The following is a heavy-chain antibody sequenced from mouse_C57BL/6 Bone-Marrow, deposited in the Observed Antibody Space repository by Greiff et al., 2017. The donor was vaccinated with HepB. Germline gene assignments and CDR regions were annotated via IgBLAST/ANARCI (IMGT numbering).Heavy chain of an antibody. D-gene: IGHD1-1*01. CDR1: GFTFSDYY. V-gene: IGHV5-12*01. CDR3: ARDGSRMVDY. J-gene: IGHJ4*01. CDR2: ISNGGGST. Sequence: EVHLVESGGGLVQPGGSLKLSCAASGFTFSDYYMYWVRQTPEKRLEWVAYISNGGGSTYYPDTVKGRFTISRDNAKNTLYLQMSRLKSEDTAMYYCARDGSRMVDYWGQGTSVTVSS.